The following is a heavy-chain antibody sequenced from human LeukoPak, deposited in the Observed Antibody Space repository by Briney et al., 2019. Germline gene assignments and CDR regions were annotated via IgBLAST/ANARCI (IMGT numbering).Heavy chain of an antibody. J-gene: IGHJ4*02. D-gene: IGHD3-22*01. CDR3: AREEVIALVFDY. CDR2: IYYSGST. CDR1: GGSISSYY. Sequence: SETLSLTCTVSGGSISSYYWGWIRQPSGKGLEWIGSIYYSGSTYYNPSLKSRVTISVDTSKNQFSLKLSSVTAADTAVYYCAREEVIALVFDYWGQGTLVTVSS. V-gene: IGHV4-39*07.